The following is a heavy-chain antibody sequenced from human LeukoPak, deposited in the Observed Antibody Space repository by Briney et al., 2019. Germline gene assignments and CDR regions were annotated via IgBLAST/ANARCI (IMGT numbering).Heavy chain of an antibody. CDR2: ISPDGTDT. CDR1: GFTFSNYG. CDR3: AKGVFGPRSPSFADF. Sequence: SGGSLTLSCTASGFTFSNYGMHWVRHAPGKGLEWAAVISPDGTDTYYSDPVKGRFTISRDNSKNTLFLQMNSLRAEDPAVYYCAKGVFGPRSPSFADFWGQGTLVTVSP. D-gene: IGHD3-10*01. J-gene: IGHJ4*02. V-gene: IGHV3-30*18.